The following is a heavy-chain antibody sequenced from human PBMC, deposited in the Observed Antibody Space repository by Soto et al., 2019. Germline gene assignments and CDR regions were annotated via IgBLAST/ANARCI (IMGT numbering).Heavy chain of an antibody. CDR3: ARGRSSTSPYPIGY. D-gene: IGHD2-2*01. CDR2: IYYSGST. Sequence: QVQLQESGPGLVKPSQTLSLTCTVSGGSISSGGYYWSWIRQHPGKGLEWIGYIYYSGSTYYNPSLKSAGTISVDTSKNQFSLKLSSVTAADTAVYYCARGRSSTSPYPIGYWGQGTLVTVSS. CDR1: GGSISSGGYY. J-gene: IGHJ4*02. V-gene: IGHV4-31*01.